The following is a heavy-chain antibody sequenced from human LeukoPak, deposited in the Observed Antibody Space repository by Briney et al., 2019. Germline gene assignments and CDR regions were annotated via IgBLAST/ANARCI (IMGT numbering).Heavy chain of an antibody. Sequence: GASVKVSCKASGGTFSSYAISWVRQAPGQGREWMGGIIPIFGTANYAQKFQGKVTITADESTSTAYMELPSLRSEDTAVYYCARGWDYDSGGRPTAYVYWGQGTLVSVSS. D-gene: IGHD3-22*01. V-gene: IGHV1-69*13. CDR3: ARGWDYDSGGRPTAYVY. CDR2: IIPIFGTA. CDR1: GGTFSSYA. J-gene: IGHJ4*02.